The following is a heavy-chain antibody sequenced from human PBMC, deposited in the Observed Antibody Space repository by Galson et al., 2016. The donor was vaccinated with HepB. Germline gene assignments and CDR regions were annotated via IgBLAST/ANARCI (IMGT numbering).Heavy chain of an antibody. CDR1: GFTFSSYS. Sequence: SLRLSCAASGFTFSSYSMNWVRQAPGKGLEWVSSISSSSGYIHYADSVKGRFTISRDNAKNSLYLQMNSLRAADTAVYYCARDSLWFGELTRVYYFDYWGQGTLVTVSS. CDR2: ISSSSGYI. J-gene: IGHJ4*02. D-gene: IGHD3-10*01. V-gene: IGHV3-21*01. CDR3: ARDSLWFGELTRVYYFDY.